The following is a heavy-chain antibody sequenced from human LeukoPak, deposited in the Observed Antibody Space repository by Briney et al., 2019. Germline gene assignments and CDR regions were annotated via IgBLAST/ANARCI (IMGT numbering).Heavy chain of an antibody. V-gene: IGHV3-48*03. CDR2: ISSSGSTI. CDR3: ARDLTVHCSGGSCSRFDY. CDR1: GFTFSSYE. D-gene: IGHD2-15*01. Sequence: PGGSLRLSCAASGFTFSSYEMNWVRQAPGKGLEWVSYISSSGSTIYYADSVKGRFTISRDNAKKSLYLQMSSLRAEDTAVYYCARDLTVHCSGGSCSRFDYWGQGTLVTVSS. J-gene: IGHJ4*02.